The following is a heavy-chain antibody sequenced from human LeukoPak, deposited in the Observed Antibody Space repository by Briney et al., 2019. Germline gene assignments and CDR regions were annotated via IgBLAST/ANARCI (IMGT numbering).Heavy chain of an antibody. V-gene: IGHV1-2*02. CDR3: ARVQQQWQNIDY. Sequence: ASVKVSCKASGYTFTGYYMHWVQQAPGQGLEWMGWINPNSGGTNYAQKFQGRVTMTRDTSISTAYMELSRLRSDDTAVYYCARVQQQWQNIDYWGQGTLVTVSS. CDR2: INPNSGGT. CDR1: GYTFTGYY. J-gene: IGHJ4*02. D-gene: IGHD6-19*01.